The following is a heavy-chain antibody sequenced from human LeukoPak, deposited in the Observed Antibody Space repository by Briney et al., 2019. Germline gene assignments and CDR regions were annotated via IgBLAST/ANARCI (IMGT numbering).Heavy chain of an antibody. CDR1: GGSISSSSYY. Sequence: TSETLSLTCTVSGGSISSSSYYWGWIRQPPGKGLEWIGSIYYSGSTYYNPSLKSRVTISVDTSKNQFSLKLSSVTAADTAVYYCARGPKYSSSWDAKGSYFDYWGQGTLVTVSS. CDR2: IYYSGST. CDR3: ARGPKYSSSWDAKGSYFDY. J-gene: IGHJ4*02. D-gene: IGHD6-13*01. V-gene: IGHV4-39*07.